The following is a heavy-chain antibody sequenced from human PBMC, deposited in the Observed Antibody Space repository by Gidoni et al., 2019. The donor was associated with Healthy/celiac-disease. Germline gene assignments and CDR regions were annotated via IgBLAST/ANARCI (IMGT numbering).Heavy chain of an antibody. CDR2: ISGSGGST. J-gene: IGHJ4*02. V-gene: IGHV3-23*04. Sequence: EVQLVESGGGLVQPGGSLRLSCAASGFTFSSYAMGWVRQAPGKGLEWVSAISGSGGSTYYADSVKGRFTISRDNSKNTLYLQMNSLRAEDTAVYYCAKDVVITFGGVMLFDYWGQGTLVTVSS. CDR3: AKDVVITFGGVMLFDY. D-gene: IGHD3-16*01. CDR1: GFTFSSYA.